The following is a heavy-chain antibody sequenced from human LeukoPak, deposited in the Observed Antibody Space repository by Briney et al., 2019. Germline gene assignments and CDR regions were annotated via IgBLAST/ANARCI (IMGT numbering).Heavy chain of an antibody. V-gene: IGHV3-30*18. CDR2: ISYDGSNK. CDR1: GFTFSSYG. D-gene: IGHD1-26*01. Sequence: GGSLRLSCAASGFTFSSYGMHWVRQAPGKGLEWVAVISYDGSNKYYADSVKGRFTISRDNSKNTLYLQMNSLRAEDTAVYYCAKDGEGVGAISYYYYYGMDVWGQGTTVTVSS. J-gene: IGHJ6*02. CDR3: AKDGEGVGAISYYYYYGMDV.